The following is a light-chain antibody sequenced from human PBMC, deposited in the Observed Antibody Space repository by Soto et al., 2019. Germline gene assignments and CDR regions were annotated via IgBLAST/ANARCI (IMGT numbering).Light chain of an antibody. J-gene: IGKJ5*01. CDR2: AAS. CDR1: QSIVTW. V-gene: IGKV1-5*01. CDR3: LQPNSYPIT. Sequence: DIQVTQSPCTLSASVGYRVTITCRASQSIVTWLAWYQQKPGKAPKRLIYAASSLQSGVPSRFSGSGSGTEFTLTISSLQPEDFATYYCLQPNSYPITFGQGTRLEIK.